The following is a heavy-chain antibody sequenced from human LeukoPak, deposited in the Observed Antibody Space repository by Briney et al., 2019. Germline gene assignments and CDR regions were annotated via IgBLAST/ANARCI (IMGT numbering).Heavy chain of an antibody. Sequence: GGSLRLSCAASGFTFSRYAMHWVRQAPGKGLEWVSVISFDGNKTFYVDSVKGRFNISRDNSRAILYLQMDSLRPDDTAVYFCARGRGNGTRLDHWGQGSLVTVSS. CDR1: GFTFSRYA. J-gene: IGHJ5*02. D-gene: IGHD2-8*01. CDR3: ARGRGNGTRLDH. V-gene: IGHV3-30*03. CDR2: ISFDGNKT.